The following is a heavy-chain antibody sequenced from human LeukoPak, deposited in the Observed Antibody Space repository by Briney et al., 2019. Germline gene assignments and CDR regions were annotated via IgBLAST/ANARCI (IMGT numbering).Heavy chain of an antibody. V-gene: IGHV6-1*01. CDR2: TYYRSKWYN. J-gene: IGHJ4*02. D-gene: IGHD6-13*01. CDR3: ARGLRGRYSSSWHFDY. CDR1: GDSVSSYSSA. Sequence: SQTLSLTCAISGDSVSSYSSAWNWIRQSPSRGLEWLGRTYYRSKWYNDYAVSMKSRITFSSDTSKNQFSLQLSSVTPEDTAVYYCARGLRGRYSSSWHFDYWGQGTLVTVSS.